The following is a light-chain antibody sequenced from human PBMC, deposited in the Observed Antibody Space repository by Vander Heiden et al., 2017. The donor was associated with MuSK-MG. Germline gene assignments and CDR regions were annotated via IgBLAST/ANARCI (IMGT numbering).Light chain of an antibody. Sequence: DIQMTQSPSSLSASVGDRVTITCQASQDINNYLKWYLQKPGKAPKLLIYDASNLETGVSSRFSGSGSGTDFTFTISSLQPEDIATYYCQQYDDLITFGGGTKVDIK. V-gene: IGKV1-33*01. CDR1: QDINNY. J-gene: IGKJ4*01. CDR2: DAS. CDR3: QQYDDLIT.